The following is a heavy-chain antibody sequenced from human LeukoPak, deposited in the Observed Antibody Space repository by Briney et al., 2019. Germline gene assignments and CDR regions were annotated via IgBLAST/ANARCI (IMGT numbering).Heavy chain of an antibody. CDR1: GFTFSSYG. CDR3: AKDLSGVPATIFV. J-gene: IGHJ4*02. V-gene: IGHV3-30*02. CDR2: IRYDGSNK. D-gene: IGHD2-2*01. Sequence: GGSLRLSCAASGFTFSSYGMHWVRQAPGKGLGWVAFIRYDGSNKYYADSVKGRFTISRDNSKNTLYLQMDSLRAEDTALYYCAKDLSGVPATIFVWGQGTLVTVSS.